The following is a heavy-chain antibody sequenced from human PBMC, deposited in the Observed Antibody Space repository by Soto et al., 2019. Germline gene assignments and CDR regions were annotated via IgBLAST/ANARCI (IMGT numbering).Heavy chain of an antibody. CDR2: ISGSGGST. V-gene: IGHV3-23*01. CDR1: GFTFSSYS. J-gene: IGHJ1*01. Sequence: GGSLRLSCAASGFTFSSYSMSWVRQAPGKGLEWVSAISGSGGSTYYADSVKGRFTISRDNSKNTLYLQMNSLRAEDTAVYYCATLATPEYFQHWGQGTLVTVSS. CDR3: ATLATPEYFQH. D-gene: IGHD3-3*02.